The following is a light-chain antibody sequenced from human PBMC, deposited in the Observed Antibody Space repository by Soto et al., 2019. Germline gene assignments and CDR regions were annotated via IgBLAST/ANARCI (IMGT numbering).Light chain of an antibody. J-gene: IGLJ2*01. CDR3: CSFAGNSIVL. CDR2: EGS. Sequence: QSALTQPASVSGSPGQSITISCTGTSSDVGSYNLVSWYQQHPGKAPKLKIYEGSKRPSGVSNRFSGSKSGNTASLTISGLQAEDEGDYCCCSFAGNSIVLFGGGTKLTVL. V-gene: IGLV2-23*01. CDR1: SSDVGSYNL.